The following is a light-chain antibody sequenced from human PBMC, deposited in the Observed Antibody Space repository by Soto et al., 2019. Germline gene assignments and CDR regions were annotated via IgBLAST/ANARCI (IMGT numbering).Light chain of an antibody. J-gene: IGKJ4*01. CDR3: MQVLQAPLT. CDR2: LGS. CDR1: QSLLHSNGYNC. Sequence: DIVMTQSPLSLPVTPGEPASISCRSSQSLLHSNGYNCLDWYLQKPGQSPKLLIYLGSNRASGVPDRFSGSGSGTDFTLKISRVEAEDVGVYYCMQVLQAPLTFGGGTKVEIK. V-gene: IGKV2-28*01.